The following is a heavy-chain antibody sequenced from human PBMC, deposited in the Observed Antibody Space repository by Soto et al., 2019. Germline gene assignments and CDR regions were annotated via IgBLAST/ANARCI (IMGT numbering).Heavy chain of an antibody. CDR2: IYYSGST. CDR3: AKSRTNFDY. Sequence: QVQLQESGPGLVKPSETLSLTCTVSGGSVNINYWTWIRQPPGKGLEWIGYIYYSGSTNYNPPLKSRVTISVDASKNQFSLKLSSVTAADTAVYYCAKSRTNFDYWGQGTLVTVSS. V-gene: IGHV4-59*02. J-gene: IGHJ4*02. CDR1: GGSVNINY.